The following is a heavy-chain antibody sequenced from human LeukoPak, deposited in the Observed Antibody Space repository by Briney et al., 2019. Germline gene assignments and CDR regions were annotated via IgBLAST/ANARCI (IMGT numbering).Heavy chain of an antibody. Sequence: SETLSPTCNVSSYSIIRGYYWDWFRQPPGKGLEWIGNIYRNGGTVYNPSLKSRLTISVDTSKNQFSLKMNSVTAADTAVYYCARRHNSGWFVYWGQGILVTVSS. CDR3: ARRHNSGWFVY. V-gene: IGHV4-38-2*02. J-gene: IGHJ5*01. CDR2: IYRNGGT. CDR1: SYSIIRGYY. D-gene: IGHD6-19*01.